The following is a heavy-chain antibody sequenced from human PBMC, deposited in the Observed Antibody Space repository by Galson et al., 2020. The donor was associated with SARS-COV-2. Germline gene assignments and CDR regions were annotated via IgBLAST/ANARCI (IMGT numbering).Heavy chain of an antibody. J-gene: IGHJ4*02. Sequence: GESLKISCAAAGFTFSSFGMHWARQAPGKGLEWLAFIQYDGSNKYYADSVRGRFIISRDNSKNTLYLQMNSLRPEDTAVYYCAKDRPPDYRGQGTLVTVSS. V-gene: IGHV3-30*02. CDR3: AKDRPPDY. CDR1: GFTFSSFG. CDR2: IQYDGSNK.